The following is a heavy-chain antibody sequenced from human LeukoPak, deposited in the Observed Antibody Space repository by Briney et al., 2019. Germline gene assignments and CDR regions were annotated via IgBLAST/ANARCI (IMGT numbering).Heavy chain of an antibody. V-gene: IGHV4-34*01. CDR3: AREPRDIVVVPAAISPHYFDY. J-gene: IGHJ4*02. Sequence: SETLSLTCAVYGGSFSGYYWSWIRQPPGKGLEWIGEINHSGSTNYNPSLKSRVTISVDTSKNQFSLKLSSVTAADTAVYYCAREPRDIVVVPAAISPHYFDYWGQGTLVTVSS. CDR2: INHSGST. CDR1: GGSFSGYY. D-gene: IGHD2-2*01.